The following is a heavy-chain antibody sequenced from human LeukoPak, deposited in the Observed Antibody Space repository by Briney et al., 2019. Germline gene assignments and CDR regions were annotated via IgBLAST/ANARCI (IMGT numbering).Heavy chain of an antibody. J-gene: IGHJ4*02. Sequence: SETLSLTCTVSGRSISSYYWSWIRQPPGKGLEWIGYIYYSGSTNYNPSLKSRGTISVDTSKNQFSLKLSSVTAADTAVYYCASSSSWYPSFDYWGQGTLVTVSS. CDR2: IYYSGST. CDR1: GRSISSYY. V-gene: IGHV4-59*01. CDR3: ASSSSWYPSFDY. D-gene: IGHD6-13*01.